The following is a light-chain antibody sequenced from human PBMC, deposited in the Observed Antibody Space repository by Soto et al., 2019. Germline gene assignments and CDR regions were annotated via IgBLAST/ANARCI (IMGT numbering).Light chain of an antibody. V-gene: IGLV2-23*01. CDR2: EDN. Sequence: QSALTQPASVSGSPGQSIAISCTGTSSDVGSSNLVSWYQQQPGKAPKLMIYEDNKRPSGVSDRFSGSKSGNTASLTISGLQAEEEADYYCCSCTTSDTLLFGGGTKVTVL. CDR3: CSCTTSDTLL. CDR1: SSDVGSSNL. J-gene: IGLJ2*01.